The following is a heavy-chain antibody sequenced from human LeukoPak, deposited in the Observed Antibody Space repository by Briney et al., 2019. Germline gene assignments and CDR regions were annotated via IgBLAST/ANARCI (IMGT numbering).Heavy chain of an antibody. D-gene: IGHD6-13*01. CDR3: ARGGEIAAAAIDY. J-gene: IGHJ4*02. Sequence: NSSETLSLTCTVSGGSISSGGYYWSWIRQHPGKGLERIGYIYYSGSTYYNPSLKSRVTISVDTSKNQFSLKLSSVTAADTAVYYCARGGEIAAAAIDYWGQGTLVTVSS. CDR2: IYYSGST. CDR1: GGSISSGGYY. V-gene: IGHV4-31*03.